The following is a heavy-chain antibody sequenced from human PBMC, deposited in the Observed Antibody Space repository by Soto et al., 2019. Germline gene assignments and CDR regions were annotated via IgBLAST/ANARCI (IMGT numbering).Heavy chain of an antibody. V-gene: IGHV1-3*04. J-gene: IGHJ4*02. CDR3: VRDDGGLCAY. CDR1: GYTFTSYA. D-gene: IGHD2-15*01. Sequence: QVQLVQSGAEVKKPGASVKVSCKASGYTFTSYAMHWVRQAPGQRLEWMGWINTGNGNTKYSQKFQGRVTITRDTSESTAYMELSSLRSEATGVYYCVRDDGGLCAYWGQGTLVTVSS. CDR2: INTGNGNT.